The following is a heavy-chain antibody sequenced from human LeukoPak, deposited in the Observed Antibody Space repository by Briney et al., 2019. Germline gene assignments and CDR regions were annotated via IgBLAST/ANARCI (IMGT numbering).Heavy chain of an antibody. Sequence: GGSLRLSCAASGFTFSSYTMNWVRQAPGKGLELFSSISSAGTYIYCADSVKGRFTISRDNAKNSLYLQMNILRAEDTAVYYCARGIVGATSRFDPWGQGTLVTVSS. CDR2: ISSAGTYI. CDR3: ARGIVGATSRFDP. J-gene: IGHJ5*02. CDR1: GFTFSSYT. D-gene: IGHD1-26*01. V-gene: IGHV3-21*01.